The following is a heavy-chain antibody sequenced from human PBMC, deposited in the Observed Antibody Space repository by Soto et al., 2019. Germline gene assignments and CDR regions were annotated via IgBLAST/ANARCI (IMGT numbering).Heavy chain of an antibody. CDR1: GFTFSSYA. V-gene: IGHV3-23*01. Sequence: EVQLLESGGGLVQPGGSLRLSCAASGFTFSSYAMSWVRQAPGKGLEWVSAISGSGGSTYYADSVKGRFTISRDNSKNTLYLQMNSLRAEDTAVYYCAKGSPSYYYDSSGFDYWGQGTLVTVSS. CDR2: ISGSGGST. D-gene: IGHD3-22*01. CDR3: AKGSPSYYYDSSGFDY. J-gene: IGHJ4*02.